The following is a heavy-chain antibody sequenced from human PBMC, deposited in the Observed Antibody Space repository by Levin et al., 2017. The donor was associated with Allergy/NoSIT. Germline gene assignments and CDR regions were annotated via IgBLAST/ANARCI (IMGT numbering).Heavy chain of an antibody. CDR2: ISYDGSNK. CDR1: GFTFSSYG. D-gene: IGHD6-13*01. V-gene: IGHV3-30*18. J-gene: IGHJ4*02. CDR3: AKEGYSSSWQGGFDY. Sequence: PGGSLRLSCAASGFTFSSYGMHWVRQAPGKGLEWVAVISYDGSNKYYADSVKGRFTISRDNSKNTLYLQMNSLRAEDTAVYYCAKEGYSSSWQGGFDYWGQGTLVTVSS.